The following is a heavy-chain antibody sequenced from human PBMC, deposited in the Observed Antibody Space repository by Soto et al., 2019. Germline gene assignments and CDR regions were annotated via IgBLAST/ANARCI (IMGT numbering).Heavy chain of an antibody. V-gene: IGHV1-3*01. CDR2: FNAGSGNT. CDR3: ARGVGDAPEYYFDS. J-gene: IGHJ4*02. Sequence: QVQLVQSGAEVKKPGASVKVSCKTAGYSFIHYSIHWVRQAPGHRLEWMGWFNAGSGNTKYSQQFQGRVTITRDTSASTAYMEMSSLRSEDTAVYYCARGVGDAPEYYFDSFGQGTLDTVSS. CDR1: GYSFIHYS. D-gene: IGHD1-26*01.